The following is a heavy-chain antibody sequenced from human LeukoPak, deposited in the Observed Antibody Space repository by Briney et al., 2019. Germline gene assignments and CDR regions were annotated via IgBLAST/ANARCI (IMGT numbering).Heavy chain of an antibody. V-gene: IGHV3-53*01. J-gene: IGHJ4*02. CDR3: ARVGYYDILTGYYVPYYFDY. CDR1: GFTVSSNY. Sequence: AGSLRLSCAASGFTVSSNYMSWVRQAPGKGLEWVSVIYSGGSTYYADSVKGRFTISRDNSKNKLYLQMNSLRAEDTAVYYCARVGYYDILTGYYVPYYFDYWGQGTLVTVSS. CDR2: IYSGGST. D-gene: IGHD3-9*01.